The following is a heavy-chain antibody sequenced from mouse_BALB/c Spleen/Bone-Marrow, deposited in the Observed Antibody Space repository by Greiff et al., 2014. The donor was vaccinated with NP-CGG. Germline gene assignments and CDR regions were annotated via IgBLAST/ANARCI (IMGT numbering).Heavy chain of an antibody. Sequence: EVQLQQSGAELVKPGASVKLSCTASDFNIKDTYMHWVKQRPEQGLEWIGRIDPANGNTKYDPKFQGKATITADTSSNTAYLQLSSLTSEDTAVYYCAAYYYGSSYGFAYRGQGTLVTVSA. CDR3: AAYYYGSSYGFAY. V-gene: IGHV14-3*02. CDR1: DFNIKDTY. D-gene: IGHD1-1*01. J-gene: IGHJ3*01. CDR2: IDPANGNT.